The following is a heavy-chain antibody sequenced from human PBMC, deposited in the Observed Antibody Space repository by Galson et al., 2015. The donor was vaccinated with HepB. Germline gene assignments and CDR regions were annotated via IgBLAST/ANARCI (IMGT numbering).Heavy chain of an antibody. V-gene: IGHV3-23*01. CDR2: ISASGGTT. D-gene: IGHD3-16*02. CDR3: AKDGARSVFSAYVWGSFRGPHFDY. CDR1: GFTFDTYA. J-gene: IGHJ4*02. Sequence: SLRLYCAGSGFTFDTYAMTWARQAPGQGLESVSGISASGGTTYYTASVKGRFIISRDNSKTTLYLPMNSMRVEDTALYYCAKDGARSVFSAYVWGSFRGPHFDYWGQGTLATVSS.